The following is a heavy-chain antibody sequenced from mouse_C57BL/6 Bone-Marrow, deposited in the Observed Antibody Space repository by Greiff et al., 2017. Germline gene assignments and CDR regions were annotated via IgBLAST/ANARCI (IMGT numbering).Heavy chain of an antibody. J-gene: IGHJ2*01. V-gene: IGHV1-80*01. CDR3: AREGIITTVVAPDD. Sequence: VKLMESGAELVKPGASVKISCKASGYAFSSYWMNWVKQRPGKGLEWIGQIYPGDGDTNYNGKFKGKATLTADKSSRTAYLQLSSLTAEDAAVYFCAREGIITTVVAPDDWGQGTTLTVSS. CDR1: GYAFSSYW. CDR2: IYPGDGDT. D-gene: IGHD1-1*01.